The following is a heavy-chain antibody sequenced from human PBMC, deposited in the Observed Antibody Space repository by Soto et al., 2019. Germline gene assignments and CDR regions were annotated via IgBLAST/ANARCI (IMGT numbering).Heavy chain of an antibody. Sequence: QVQLVQSGAEVKKPGSSVKVSCKASGGTFSSYAISWVRQAPGQGLEWMGGIIPIFGTANYAQKFQGRVTITPXXXTXXAYMELSSLRSEDTAVYYCARSITGTVSYYYGMDVWGQGTTVTVSS. V-gene: IGHV1-69*05. CDR3: ARSITGTVSYYYGMDV. CDR2: IIPIFGTA. D-gene: IGHD1-20*01. CDR1: GGTFSSYA. J-gene: IGHJ6*02.